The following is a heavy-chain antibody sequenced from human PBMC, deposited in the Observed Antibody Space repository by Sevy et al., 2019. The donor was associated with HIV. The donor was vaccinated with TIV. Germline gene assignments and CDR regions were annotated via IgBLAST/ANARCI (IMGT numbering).Heavy chain of an antibody. CDR2: VYHTGST. D-gene: IGHD3-22*01. CDR3: AREPYFFDKSGYYWDY. Sequence: SETLSLTCAVSGVSVSSDTYYWSWIRQSPGKGLEWIGYVYHTGSTNYSPSFKSLVTISVDTSKNQFSLRLFSAAAADTAVYYCAREPYFFDKSGYYWDYWGQGALVTVSS. V-gene: IGHV4-61*01. CDR1: GVSVSSDTYY. J-gene: IGHJ4*02.